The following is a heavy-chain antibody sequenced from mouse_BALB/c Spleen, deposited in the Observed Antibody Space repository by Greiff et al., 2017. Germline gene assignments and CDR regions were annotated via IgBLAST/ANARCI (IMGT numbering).Heavy chain of an antibody. CDR1: GYAFSSSW. CDR2: IYPGDGDT. Sequence: VKLQESGPELVKPGASVKISCKASGYAFSSSWMNWVKQRPGQGLEWIGRIYPGDGDTNYNGKFKGKATLTADKSSSTAYMQLSSLTSVDSAVYFCAREELRTPHWYFDVWGAGTTVTVSS. D-gene: IGHD2-14*01. CDR3: AREELRTPHWYFDV. V-gene: IGHV1-82*01. J-gene: IGHJ1*01.